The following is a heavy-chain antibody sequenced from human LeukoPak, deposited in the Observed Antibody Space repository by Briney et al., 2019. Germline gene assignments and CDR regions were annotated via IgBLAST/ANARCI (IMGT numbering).Heavy chain of an antibody. CDR3: AKNWGATYSSPFDY. D-gene: IGHD6-19*01. V-gene: IGHV3-23*01. J-gene: IGHJ4*02. CDR1: GFTFSSYA. Sequence: GGSLRLSCAASGFTFSSYAMSWVRQAPGKGLEWVSAISGSGGSTYYADSVKGRFTISRDNSKDTLYLQMNSLRAEDTAVYYCAKNWGATYSSPFDYWGQGTLVTVSS. CDR2: ISGSGGST.